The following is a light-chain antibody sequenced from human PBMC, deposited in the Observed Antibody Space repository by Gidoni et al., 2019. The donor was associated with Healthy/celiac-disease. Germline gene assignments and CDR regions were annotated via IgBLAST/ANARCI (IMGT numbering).Light chain of an antibody. CDR2: STN. CDR1: SGSVSTRYY. Sequence: QTVVTQEPSFSVSPGWTGTLTCGLSSGSVSTRYYPSWYQQTPGQAPRTLIYSTNTRSSGVPDRCSGSILGNKAALTITGAQADDESDYYCVLYMGSGIWVFGGGTKLTVL. J-gene: IGLJ3*02. CDR3: VLYMGSGIWV. V-gene: IGLV8-61*01.